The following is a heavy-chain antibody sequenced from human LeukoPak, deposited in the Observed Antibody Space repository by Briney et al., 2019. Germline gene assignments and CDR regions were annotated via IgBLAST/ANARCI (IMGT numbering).Heavy chain of an antibody. V-gene: IGHV1-2*02. D-gene: IGHD2-2*01. CDR2: INPNSGGT. Sequence: ASVKVSCKAAGYTLTGYYMHTVRQSPGQGLEWMGWINPNSGGTSYAQKFQGRVTMTRDTSISTAYMELSRLRSDDTAVYYCARGRCSSRSCYLFDYWGQGTLVTVSS. CDR1: GYTLTGYY. J-gene: IGHJ4*02. CDR3: ARGRCSSRSCYLFDY.